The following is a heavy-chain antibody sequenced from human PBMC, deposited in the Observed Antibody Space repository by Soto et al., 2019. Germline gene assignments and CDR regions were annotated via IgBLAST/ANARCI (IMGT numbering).Heavy chain of an antibody. V-gene: IGHV3-30*18. Sequence: QVQLVESGGGVVQPGRSLRLSCAASGFTFSSYGMHWVRQAPGKGLEWVAVISYDGSNKYYADSVKGRFTISRDNSKNKLYLQMNSLRAEDTAVYYCAEDLAAPPANLGVMDVWGQGTTVTVAS. D-gene: IGHD2-2*01. CDR3: AEDLAAPPANLGVMDV. J-gene: IGHJ6*02. CDR2: ISYDGSNK. CDR1: GFTFSSYG.